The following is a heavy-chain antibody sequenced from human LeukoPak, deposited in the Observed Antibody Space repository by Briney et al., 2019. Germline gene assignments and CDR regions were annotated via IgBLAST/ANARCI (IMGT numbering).Heavy chain of an antibody. V-gene: IGHV1-2*02. CDR1: GYTFTSYY. Sequence: GASVKVSCKASGYTFTSYYMHWVRQAPGQGLEWMGWINPNSGGTNYAQKFQGRVTMTRDTSISTAYMELSRLRSDDTAVYYCARGDGSGWYFTDYWGQGTLVTVSS. D-gene: IGHD6-19*01. CDR3: ARGDGSGWYFTDY. CDR2: INPNSGGT. J-gene: IGHJ4*02.